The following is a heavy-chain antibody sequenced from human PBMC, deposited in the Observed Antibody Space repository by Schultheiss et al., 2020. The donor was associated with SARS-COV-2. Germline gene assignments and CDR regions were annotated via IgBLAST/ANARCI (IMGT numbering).Heavy chain of an antibody. D-gene: IGHD2-2*01. Sequence: GGSLRLSCAASGFTFSSYSMNWVRQAPGKGLEWVSSISSSSSYIYYADSVKGRFTISRDNAKNSLYLQMNSLRAEDTAVYYCARKMCSSTSCDYYYYYYMDVWCKGTTVTVSS. CDR1: GFTFSSYS. V-gene: IGHV3-21*01. CDR3: ARKMCSSTSCDYYYYYYMDV. J-gene: IGHJ6*03. CDR2: ISSSSSYI.